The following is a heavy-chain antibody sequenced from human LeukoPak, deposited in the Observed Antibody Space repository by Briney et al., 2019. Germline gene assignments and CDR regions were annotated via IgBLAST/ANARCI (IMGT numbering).Heavy chain of an antibody. Sequence: SETLSLTCTVSGYSISSGYYWGWIRQPPGKGLEWIGSIYHSGSTYYNPSLKSRVTILVDTSKNQFSLKLSSVTAADTAVYYCARVGPYYYGSGSHSNYYYYYMDVWGKGTTVTVSS. CDR2: IYHSGST. CDR3: ARVGPYYYGSGSHSNYYYYYMDV. V-gene: IGHV4-38-2*02. CDR1: GYSISSGYY. D-gene: IGHD3-10*01. J-gene: IGHJ6*03.